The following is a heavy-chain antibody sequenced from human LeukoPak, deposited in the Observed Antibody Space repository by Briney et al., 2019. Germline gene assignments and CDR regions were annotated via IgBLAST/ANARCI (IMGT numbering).Heavy chain of an antibody. CDR2: IYSGGST. CDR1: GFTVSSNY. D-gene: IGHD2-2*01. V-gene: IGHV3-66*02. J-gene: IGHJ4*02. CDR3: ASPYRSYCSTTSCYPGSFDY. Sequence: GGSLRLSCAASGFTVSSNYMSWVRRAPGKGLEWVSFIYSGGSTYYADSVKGRFTISRDNSKNTLYLQMKSLRAEDTAVYYCASPYRSYCSTTSCYPGSFDYWGQGTLVTVSS.